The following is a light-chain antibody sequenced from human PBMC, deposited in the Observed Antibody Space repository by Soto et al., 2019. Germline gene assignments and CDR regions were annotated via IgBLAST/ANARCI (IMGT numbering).Light chain of an antibody. CDR1: QSISSW. CDR2: DAS. Sequence: DIQMTQSPSTLSASVGDRFTITCRASQSISSWLAWYQQKPGKAPKLLIYDASSLESGVPSRFSGSGSGTEFTLTISSLQPDDFATYYCQQYNSLSFGQGTKVDIK. J-gene: IGKJ1*01. CDR3: QQYNSLS. V-gene: IGKV1-5*01.